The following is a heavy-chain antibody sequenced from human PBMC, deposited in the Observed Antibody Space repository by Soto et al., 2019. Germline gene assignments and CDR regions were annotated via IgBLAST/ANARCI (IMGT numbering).Heavy chain of an antibody. V-gene: IGHV3-48*02. CDR2: ISGDSSTI. D-gene: IGHD3-3*01. J-gene: IGHJ4*02. CDR1: TFPFSSYA. CDR3: ARYVEWLDY. Sequence: GGSLRLSCVASTFPFSSYAMSWVRQAPGKGLEWVSYISGDSSTIYYADSVKGRSTISRDNAKNSLYLQMNSLRDEDTAVYYCARYVEWLDYWGQGTLVTVSS.